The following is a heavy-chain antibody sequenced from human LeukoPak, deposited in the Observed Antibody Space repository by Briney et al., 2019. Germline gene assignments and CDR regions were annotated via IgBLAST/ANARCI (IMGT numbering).Heavy chain of an antibody. J-gene: IGHJ4*02. Sequence: ASVKVSCKASGYTFTGYYMHWVRQAPGQGLEWMGWINPNSGGTNYAQKFQGRVTMTGDTSISTAYMELSRLRSDDTAVYYCAMNYYDSSGYLKGPLDYWGQGTLVTVSS. CDR1: GYTFTGYY. CDR2: INPNSGGT. V-gene: IGHV1-2*02. CDR3: AMNYYDSSGYLKGPLDY. D-gene: IGHD3-22*01.